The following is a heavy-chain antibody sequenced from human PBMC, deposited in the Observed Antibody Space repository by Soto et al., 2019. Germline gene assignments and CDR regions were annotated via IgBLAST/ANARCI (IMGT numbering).Heavy chain of an antibody. CDR3: VKDEGIEAMDV. Sequence: GGSLRLSCVTSGFTFSRNTMNWVRQAPGKGLEWVASITSSGSCVYYADSVKGRFSASRDNAKNSLSLQTDSLRPDDTAIYFCVKDEGIEAMDVWGQGTTVTVSS. J-gene: IGHJ6*02. CDR2: ITSSGSCV. V-gene: IGHV3-21*01. CDR1: GFTFSRNT. D-gene: IGHD3-3*02.